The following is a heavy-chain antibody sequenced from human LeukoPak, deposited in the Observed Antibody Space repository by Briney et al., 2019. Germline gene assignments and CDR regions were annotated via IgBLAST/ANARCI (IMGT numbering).Heavy chain of an antibody. CDR1: GGSINSSSYY. D-gene: IGHD3-10*01. CDR2: IYNSGNT. CDR3: ARGEVLLLWYFFDS. V-gene: IGHV4-61*02. Sequence: PSETLSLTCTVSGGSINSSSYYWSWIRQPAGKGLEWTGRIYNSGNTNYSPSLKSRVTISVDTSKNQFSLKLNSVTAADTAVYYCARGEVLLLWYFFDSWGQGTLVTVSS. J-gene: IGHJ4*02.